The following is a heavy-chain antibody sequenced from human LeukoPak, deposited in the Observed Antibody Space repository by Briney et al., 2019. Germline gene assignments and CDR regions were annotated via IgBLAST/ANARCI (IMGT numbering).Heavy chain of an antibody. V-gene: IGHV4-31*03. J-gene: IGHJ4*02. CDR1: GGSISSGGYY. CDR3: ASVDTAMGTFDY. CDR2: IYYSGST. Sequence: TSQTLSLTCTVSGGSISSGGYYWSWIRQHPGKGLEWIGYIYYSGSTYYNPSLKSRVTISVDTSKNQLSLKLSSVTAADTAAYYCASVDTAMGTFDYWGQGTLVTVSS. D-gene: IGHD5-18*01.